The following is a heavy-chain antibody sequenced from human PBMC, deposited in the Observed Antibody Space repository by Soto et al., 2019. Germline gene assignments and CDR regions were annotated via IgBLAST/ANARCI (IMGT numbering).Heavy chain of an antibody. J-gene: IGHJ5*01. CDR1: GGSISSYY. D-gene: IGHD1-26*01. CDR2: IYYSGST. CDR3: ARDRVGVSSNWFVS. V-gene: IGHV4-59*01. Sequence: SETLSLTCTVSGGSISSYYWSWIRQPPGKGLEWIGYIYYSGSTNHNPALKSRVTTSVDTSKNQFSLKLTSVTAADTAVYYCARDRVGVSSNWFVSWGRGTLVTVSS.